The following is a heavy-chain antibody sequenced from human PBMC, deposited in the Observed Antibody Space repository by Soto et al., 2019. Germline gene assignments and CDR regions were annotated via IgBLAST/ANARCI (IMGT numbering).Heavy chain of an antibody. J-gene: IGHJ4*02. CDR2: VYYSGTT. CDR3: AREDMSGTYYFDY. D-gene: IGHD1-26*01. Sequence: SETLSLTCAFSCASVISETHFWSWIRQPPGKGLEWIGYVYYSGTTNSNPALKSRVTVSAERSKNQFSLRLGSVTAADTAVYYCAREDMSGTYYFDYWGPGTQVTVSS. CDR1: CASVISETHF. V-gene: IGHV4-61*01.